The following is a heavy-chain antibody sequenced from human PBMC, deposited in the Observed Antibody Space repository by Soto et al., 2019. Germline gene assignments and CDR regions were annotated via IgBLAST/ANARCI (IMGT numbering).Heavy chain of an antibody. CDR2: IGTAGDT. Sequence: EVQLVESGGGLVQPGGSLRLSCAASGFTFSSYDMHWVRQATGKGLEWVSAIGTAGDTYYPGSVKGRFTISRENAKNSLYLQMNSLRAGDTAVYYCARSMTTGAFDIWGQGTMVTVSS. V-gene: IGHV3-13*01. CDR3: ARSMTTGAFDI. CDR1: GFTFSSYD. D-gene: IGHD4-17*01. J-gene: IGHJ3*02.